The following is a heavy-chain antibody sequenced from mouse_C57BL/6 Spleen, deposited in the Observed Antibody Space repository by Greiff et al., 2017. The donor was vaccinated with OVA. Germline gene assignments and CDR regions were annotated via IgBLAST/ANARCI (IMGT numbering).Heavy chain of an antibody. D-gene: IGHD2-3*01. CDR1: GYSITSGYY. CDR2: ISYDGSN. J-gene: IGHJ1*03. V-gene: IGHV3-6*01. CDR3: ARGLDGYYWYFDV. Sequence: VQLQQSGPGLVKPSQSLSLTCSVTGYSITSGYYWNWIRQFPGNKLEWMGYISYDGSNNYNPSLKNRISITRDTSKNQFFLKLNSVTTEDTATYYCARGLDGYYWYFDVWGTGTTVTVSS.